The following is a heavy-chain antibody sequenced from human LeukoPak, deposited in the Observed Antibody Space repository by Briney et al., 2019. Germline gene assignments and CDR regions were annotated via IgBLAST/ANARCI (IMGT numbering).Heavy chain of an antibody. CDR1: GGXISSYY. D-gene: IGHD6-6*01. CDR3: ARASSSRVFDY. Sequence: SQTLSLTCTVSGGXISSYYCSWIRQPPEKGREWIGYIYYSGSTNYNPSLKSRVTSSVDTSKNQFSLKLSSVTAADTAVYFCARASSSRVFDYWGQGTLVTVSS. J-gene: IGHJ4*02. CDR2: IYYSGST. V-gene: IGHV4-59*13.